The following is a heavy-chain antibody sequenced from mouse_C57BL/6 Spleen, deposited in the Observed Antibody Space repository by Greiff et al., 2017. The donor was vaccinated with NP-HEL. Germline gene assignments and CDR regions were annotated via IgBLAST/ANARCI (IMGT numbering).Heavy chain of an antibody. CDR2: IDPETGGT. CDR3: TREDGSSPGYFDV. J-gene: IGHJ1*03. D-gene: IGHD1-1*01. Sequence: VQLQQSGAELVRPGASVTLSCKASGYTFTDYEMHWVKQTPVHGLEWIGAIDPETGGTAYNQKFKGKAILTADNSSSTAYMELRSLTSEDSAVDYCTREDGSSPGYFDVWGTGTTVTVSS. CDR1: GYTFTDYE. V-gene: IGHV1-15*01.